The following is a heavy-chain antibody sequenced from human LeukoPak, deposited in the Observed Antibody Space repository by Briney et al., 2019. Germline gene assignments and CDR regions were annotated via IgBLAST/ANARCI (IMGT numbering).Heavy chain of an antibody. V-gene: IGHV3-7*03. J-gene: IGHJ4*02. CDR3: ARDNPPDY. CDR1: GFTLTNYA. CDR2: IKQDGSEK. Sequence: GTSLRLSCVVSGFTLTNYALHWVRQAPGKGLEWVANIKQDGSEKSYVESVRGRFTISRDNAKNSLYLQLNSLRAEDTALYYCARDNPPDYWGQGTLVTVSS.